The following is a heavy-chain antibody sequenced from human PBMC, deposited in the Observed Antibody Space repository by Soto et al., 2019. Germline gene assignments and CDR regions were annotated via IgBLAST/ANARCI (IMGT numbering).Heavy chain of an antibody. D-gene: IGHD2-15*01. J-gene: IGHJ5*02. CDR3: ATPRDCYGTTCYSGEFDP. V-gene: IGHV4-34*01. CDR1: GGSFSGYY. Sequence: SETLALTCAVYGGSFSGYYWSWIRQSPGKGLEWIGEINHSGSTNYNPSRTSRVTISVDTSKNQFSLKLSSVPAADTAVYYCATPRDCYGTTCYSGEFDPWGQGTRVTVSS. CDR2: INHSGST.